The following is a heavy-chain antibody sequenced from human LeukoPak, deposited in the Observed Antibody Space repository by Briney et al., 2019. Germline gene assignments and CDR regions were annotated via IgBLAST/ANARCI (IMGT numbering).Heavy chain of an antibody. D-gene: IGHD3-9*01. CDR1: GFTFSSYS. CDR3: ARDQALGDYDILTGYYNPFDY. J-gene: IGHJ4*02. V-gene: IGHV3-21*01. Sequence: PGGSLRLSCAASGFTFSSYSMSWVRQAPGKGLEWVSSISSSSSYIYYADSVKGRFTISRDNAKNSLYLQMNSLRAEDTAVYYCARDQALGDYDILTGYYNPFDYWGQGTLVTVSS. CDR2: ISSSSSYI.